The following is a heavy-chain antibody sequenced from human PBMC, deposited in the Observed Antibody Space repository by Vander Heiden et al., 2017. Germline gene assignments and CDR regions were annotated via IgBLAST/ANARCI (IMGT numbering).Heavy chain of an antibody. CDR1: GGSFSSSNY. V-gene: IGHV4-4*02. J-gene: IGHJ4*02. CDR3: ARENDDFGGSFDS. Sequence: VQLQESGPGLVKPSGTLSLTCAVSGGSFSSSNYWTWVRQPPGKGLEGIGEIHHSGTTNYNPSRKSRVTISVDKSKNQFSLKLTSVTAADTAMYYCARENDDFGGSFDSWGQGTLVSVSS. CDR2: IHHSGTT. D-gene: IGHD4-17*01.